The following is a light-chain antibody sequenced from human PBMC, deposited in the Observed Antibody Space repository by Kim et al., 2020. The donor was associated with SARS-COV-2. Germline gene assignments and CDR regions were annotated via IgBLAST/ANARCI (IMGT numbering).Light chain of an antibody. CDR1: QSISSSY. CDR3: QQYGSSPLT. CDR2: GAS. J-gene: IGKJ4*01. V-gene: IGKV3-20*01. Sequence: SPGEKATHSCRASQSISSSYFAWYQQKPGQAPRLLIYGASRRATGIPDRFSGSGSGTDFTLTISSLEPEDFAVYYCQQYGSSPLTFGGGTKVDIK.